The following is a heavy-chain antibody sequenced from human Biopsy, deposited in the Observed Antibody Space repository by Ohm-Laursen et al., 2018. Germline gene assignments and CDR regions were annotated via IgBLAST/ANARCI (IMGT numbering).Heavy chain of an antibody. J-gene: IGHJ6*02. D-gene: IGHD3-16*01. CDR3: ARAVDYYDPYYYYGLDV. CDR2: INHSGST. CDR1: GGSFSGYY. V-gene: IGHV4-34*01. Sequence: SETLSLTWAVYGGSFSGYYWSWIRQPPGQGLEWIGEINHSGSTNYNPSLKSRVTISVDTSKNQFSLKLRSVTAADTAVYYCARAVDYYDPYYYYGLDVWGQGTTVTVSS.